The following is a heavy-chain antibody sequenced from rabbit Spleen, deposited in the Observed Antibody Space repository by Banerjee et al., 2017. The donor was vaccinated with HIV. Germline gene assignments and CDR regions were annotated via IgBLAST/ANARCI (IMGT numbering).Heavy chain of an antibody. CDR2: IYAGSTGTT. CDR1: GFSFGSVSW. Sequence: QSLEESGGDLVKPGASLTLTCTASGFSFGSVSWIYWVRQAPGKGLEWIGTIYAGSTGTTDYATWAKGRFTISKSSSTTVTLRMTSLTAADRATYFCARDLVGVIGWNFYLWGPGTLVTVS. V-gene: IGHV1S40*01. D-gene: IGHD1-1*01. CDR3: ARDLVGVIGWNFYL. J-gene: IGHJ4*01.